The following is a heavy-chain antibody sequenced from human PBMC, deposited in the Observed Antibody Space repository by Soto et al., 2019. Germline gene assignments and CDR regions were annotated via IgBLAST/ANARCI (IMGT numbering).Heavy chain of an antibody. J-gene: IGHJ4*02. D-gene: IGHD5-12*01. CDR2: MYHSGSI. V-gene: IGHV4-30-2*01. Sequence: QLQLQESGSGLVKPSQTLSLTCAVSGGSISSGGYSWSWIRQPPGKGLEWNGYMYHSGSIDYNPSLKSRVTISVDRSKNQFSLKVNSVTAADTAVYYCARALIGPGYSGHCDYWGQGTLVTVSS. CDR3: ARALIGPGYSGHCDY. CDR1: GGSISSGGYS.